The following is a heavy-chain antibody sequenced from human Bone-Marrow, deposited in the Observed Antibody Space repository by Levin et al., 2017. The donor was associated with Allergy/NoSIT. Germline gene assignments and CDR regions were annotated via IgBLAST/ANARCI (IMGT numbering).Heavy chain of an antibody. CDR2: ISWNGDVP. J-gene: IGHJ4*02. Sequence: GGSLRLSCAASGFSFADDAMHWVRQVPGKGLGWVSAISWNGDVPAYADSVKGRFTISRNNANNSLFLQMNSLRPEDTALYYCARGRASRGVVGAFDYWGRGTLVTVSS. D-gene: IGHD3-10*01. CDR3: ARGRASRGVVGAFDY. CDR1: GFSFADDA. V-gene: IGHV3-9*01.